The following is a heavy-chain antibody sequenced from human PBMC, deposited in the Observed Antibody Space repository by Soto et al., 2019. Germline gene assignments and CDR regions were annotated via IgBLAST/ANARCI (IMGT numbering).Heavy chain of an antibody. CDR2: ISYDGSNK. Sequence: QVQLVESGGGVVQPGRSLRLSFEASGFTFSSYAMHWVRQAPGKGLEWVAVISYDGSNKYYADSVKGRFTISRDNSKNTLYLQMNSLRAEDTAVYYCARAGGLLLDYWGQGTLVTVSS. CDR1: GFTFSSYA. CDR3: ARAGGLLLDY. V-gene: IGHV3-30*04. D-gene: IGHD2-15*01. J-gene: IGHJ4*02.